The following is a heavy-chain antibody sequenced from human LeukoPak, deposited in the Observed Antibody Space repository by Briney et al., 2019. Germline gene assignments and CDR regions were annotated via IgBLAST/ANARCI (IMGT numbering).Heavy chain of an antibody. CDR1: GFSFSNAW. J-gene: IGHJ4*02. D-gene: IGHD3-9*01. Sequence: GGSLRLSCVVSGFSFSNAWMTWVRQAPGKGLEWVSAISASGGSTYYADSVKGRFTISRDNSKNTLYLQMNSLRAEDTAVYYCAKSPPMYHYDILTGPDYWGQGTLVTVSS. CDR3: AKSPPMYHYDILTGPDY. CDR2: ISASGGST. V-gene: IGHV3-23*01.